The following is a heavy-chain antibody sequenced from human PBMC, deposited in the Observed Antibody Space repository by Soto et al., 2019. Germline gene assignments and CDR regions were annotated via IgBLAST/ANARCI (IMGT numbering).Heavy chain of an antibody. Sequence: QVQLVQSGAEVKNPGASVKVSCKASGYTFTSYGISWVRQAPGQGLEWMGWIRAYNGNTNYAQKLQGRVTMTSKTPMITAYMELISPRADDTAVYYCARKNSGLYLYRGQGTLVTVSS. J-gene: IGHJ4*02. CDR2: IRAYNGNT. CDR3: ARKNSGLYLY. CDR1: GYTFTSYG. V-gene: IGHV1-18*01. D-gene: IGHD5-12*01.